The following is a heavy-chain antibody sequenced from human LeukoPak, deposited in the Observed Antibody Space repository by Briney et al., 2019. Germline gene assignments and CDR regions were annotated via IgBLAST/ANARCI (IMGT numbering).Heavy chain of an antibody. J-gene: IGHJ6*03. CDR3: ARGRIRYYYYYMDV. Sequence: ASVKVSCKASGYTFTSYDINWVRQATGQGLEWMGWMNPNSGNTGYAQKFQGRVTMTRNTSISTAYMELSSLRSEDTAVYYCARGRIRYYYYYMDVWGKGTTVTISS. V-gene: IGHV1-8*01. CDR1: GYTFTSYD. CDR2: MNPNSGNT. D-gene: IGHD1-14*01.